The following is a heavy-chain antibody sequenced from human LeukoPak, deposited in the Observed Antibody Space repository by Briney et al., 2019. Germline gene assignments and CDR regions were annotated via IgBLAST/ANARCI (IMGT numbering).Heavy chain of an antibody. CDR2: ISSSSSYI. Sequence: GGSLRLSCAASGFTFSSYSMNWVRQAPGKGLEWVSSISSSSSYIYYADSVKGRFTISRDNAKNSLYLQMNSLRAEDTAVYYCAGGYSSSWYRFDPWGQGTLVTVSS. V-gene: IGHV3-21*01. J-gene: IGHJ5*02. D-gene: IGHD6-13*01. CDR1: GFTFSSYS. CDR3: AGGYSSSWYRFDP.